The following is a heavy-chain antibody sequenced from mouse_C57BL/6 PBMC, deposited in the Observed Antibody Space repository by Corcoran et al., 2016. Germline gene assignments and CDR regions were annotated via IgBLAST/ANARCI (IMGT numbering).Heavy chain of an antibody. D-gene: IGHD1-1*01. CDR2: INTYSGVP. Sequence: QIQLVQSGPELKKPGETVKISCKASGYTFTTYGMSWVKQAPGKGLKWMGWINTYSGVPTYADDFKGRFAFSLETSASTAYLQINNLKNEDTATYFCARVYYYGSIYVFAYWGQGTLVTVSA. CDR3: ARVYYYGSIYVFAY. J-gene: IGHJ3*01. V-gene: IGHV9-3*01. CDR1: GYTFTTYG.